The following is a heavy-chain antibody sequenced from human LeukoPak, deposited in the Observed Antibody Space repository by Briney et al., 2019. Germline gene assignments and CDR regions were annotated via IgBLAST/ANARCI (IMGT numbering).Heavy chain of an antibody. CDR2: MNPNSGNR. CDR3: ARAIPFRYMLGGDYYEKSSHGFDT. J-gene: IGHJ3*02. CDR1: GYTFTSYD. D-gene: IGHD2-21*02. V-gene: IGHV1-8*01. Sequence: ASVKVSCKASGYTFTSYDVNWVRQAAGQGLEWMGWMNPNSGNRGYAQKLQGRVTMTTDASTNTAYMELNGLYSEDTAVYYCARAIPFRYMLGGDYYEKSSHGFDTWGQGTMVTVSS.